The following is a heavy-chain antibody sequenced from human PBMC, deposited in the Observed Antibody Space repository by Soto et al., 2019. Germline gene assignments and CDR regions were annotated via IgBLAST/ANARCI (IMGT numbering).Heavy chain of an antibody. Sequence: EVQLVESGGGLVKPGGSLRLSCGASGFTLSKAWMNWVRQAPGKGLEWVGRIKNNTYGETTDYAAPVKGRFSISRDDSINTLYLQMDSLKSEDTAVYYCTAKKDVSRGWFDPWGQGTLVTVSS. V-gene: IGHV3-15*07. J-gene: IGHJ5*02. CDR3: TAKKDVSRGWFDP. CDR1: GFTLSKAW. CDR2: IKNNTYGETT. D-gene: IGHD2-15*01.